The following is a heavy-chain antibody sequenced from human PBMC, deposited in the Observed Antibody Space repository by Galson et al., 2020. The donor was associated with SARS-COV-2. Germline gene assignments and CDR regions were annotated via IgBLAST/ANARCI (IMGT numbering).Heavy chain of an antibody. J-gene: IGHJ4*02. CDR2: ISISSNYI. V-gene: IGHV3-21*01. D-gene: IGHD3-10*01. Sequence: KIGESLKISCAASGFTFSSYNMNWVRQAPGKGLEWVSSISISSNYIFYADSVKGRFTISRDNAKSSLYLQMNSLRAEDTAIYYCARDWGGYGLGRLDYWGQGTLVTVSS. CDR3: ARDWGGYGLGRLDY. CDR1: GFTFSSYN.